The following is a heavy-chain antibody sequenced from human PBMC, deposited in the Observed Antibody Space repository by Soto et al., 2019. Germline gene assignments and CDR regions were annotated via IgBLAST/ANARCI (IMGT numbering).Heavy chain of an antibody. J-gene: IGHJ5*02. CDR1: GGSFSGYY. Sequence: SETLSLTCAVYGGSFSGYYWSWIRQPPGKGLEWIGEINHSGSTNYNPSLKSRVTISVDTSKNQFSLKLSSVTAADTAVYYCARGLYYDILTGYYRGHNWFDPWGQGTLVTVSS. CDR2: INHSGST. CDR3: ARGLYYDILTGYYRGHNWFDP. D-gene: IGHD3-9*01. V-gene: IGHV4-34*01.